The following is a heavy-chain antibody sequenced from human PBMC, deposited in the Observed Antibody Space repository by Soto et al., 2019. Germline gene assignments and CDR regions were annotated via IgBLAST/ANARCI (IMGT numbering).Heavy chain of an antibody. CDR2: ISHDGSNK. CDR3: AKQYFQH. J-gene: IGHJ1*01. Sequence: QVQLVESGGGVVQPGRSLRLSCAASGFTFSSYGMHWVRQAPGKGLEWVAVISHDGSNKYYADSVKGRFTISRDNSKNTLYLKMNSLRAEDTAVYHCAKQYFQHWGQGTLVTVST. CDR1: GFTFSSYG. V-gene: IGHV3-30*18.